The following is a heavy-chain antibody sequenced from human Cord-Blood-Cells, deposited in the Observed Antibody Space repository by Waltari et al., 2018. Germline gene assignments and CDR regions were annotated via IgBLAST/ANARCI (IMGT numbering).Heavy chain of an antibody. CDR3: ARARAGGGAFDI. CDR2: ISPVFGPA. Sequence: QVQLVQSGAEVKKPGSSVKVSCKASGGTFSSYAISWVRQAPGQGLEWMGGISPVFGPANSAQKFQGRVTITADDSTSTAYMELSSLRSEDTAVYYCARARAGGGAFDIWGQGTMVTVSS. J-gene: IGHJ3*02. D-gene: IGHD3-10*01. V-gene: IGHV1-69*12. CDR1: GGTFSSYA.